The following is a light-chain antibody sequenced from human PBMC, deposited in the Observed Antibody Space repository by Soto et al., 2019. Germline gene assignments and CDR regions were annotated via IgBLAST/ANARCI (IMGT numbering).Light chain of an antibody. J-gene: IGKJ4*01. CDR3: QQYNSYSPT. V-gene: IGKV1-5*01. CDR1: QSISSW. CDR2: DAS. Sequence: DIQMTQSPSTLSASVRDRVTITCRASQSISSWLAWYQQKPGKAPKLLIYDASSLESGVPSRFSGSGSGTEFTLTISSLQPDDFATYYCQQYNSYSPTFGGGTKVEIK.